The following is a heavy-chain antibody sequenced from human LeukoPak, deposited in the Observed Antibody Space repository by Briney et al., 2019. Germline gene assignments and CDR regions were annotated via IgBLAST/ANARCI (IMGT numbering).Heavy chain of an antibody. J-gene: IGHJ4*02. V-gene: IGHV4-34*01. D-gene: IGHD3-3*01. CDR2: INHSGST. CDR3: ARELYYDFWSGYTYYFDY. CDR1: GGSFSGYD. Sequence: PSETLSLTCAVYGGSFSGYDWSWIRQPPGKGLEWIGEINHSGSTNYNPSLKSRVTISVDTSKNQFSLKLSSVTAADTAVYYCARELYYDFWSGYTYYFDYWGQGTLVTVSS.